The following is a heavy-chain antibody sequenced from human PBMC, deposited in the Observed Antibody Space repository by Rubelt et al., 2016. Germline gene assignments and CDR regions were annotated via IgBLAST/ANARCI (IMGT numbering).Heavy chain of an antibody. J-gene: IGHJ5*01. CDR3: ARNLWGSGSYYMYDS. V-gene: IGHV3-74*03. CDR1: GFTFSSHW. D-gene: IGHD3-10*01. CDR2: IHRDGRST. Sequence: EVQLVESGGGLVQPGGSLRLSCVVSGFTFSSHWMNWVRQATGKGLVWVSGIHRDGRSTVYAASVKGRFNISRDNAKNSLSLQMKRRRAEETGGYYCARNLWGSGSYYMYDSWGQGTLVTVSS.